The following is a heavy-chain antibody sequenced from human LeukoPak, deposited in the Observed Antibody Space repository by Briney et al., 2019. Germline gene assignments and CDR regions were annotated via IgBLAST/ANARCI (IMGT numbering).Heavy chain of an antibody. D-gene: IGHD4-17*01. Sequence: SETLSLTCTVSGGSISSYYWSWIRQPPGKGLEWIGYIYYSGGTNYNPSLKSRVTISVDTSKNQFSLKLSSVTAADTAVYYCARTDYGDYGYYYYMDVWGKGTTVTVSS. CDR1: GGSISSYY. CDR2: IYYSGGT. J-gene: IGHJ6*03. V-gene: IGHV4-59*01. CDR3: ARTDYGDYGYYYYMDV.